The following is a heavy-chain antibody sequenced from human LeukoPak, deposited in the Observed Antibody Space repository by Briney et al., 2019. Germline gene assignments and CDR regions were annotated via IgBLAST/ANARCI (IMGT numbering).Heavy chain of an antibody. V-gene: IGHV3-33*01. CDR1: GFTFSSYG. CDR2: IWYDGSNK. J-gene: IGHJ3*02. D-gene: IGHD4-17*01. Sequence: GGSLRLSCAASGFTFSSYGMHWVRQAPGKGLEWVAVIWYDGSNKYYADSVKGRFTISRDNSKNTLYLQMNSLRAEDTAVYYCAREGRYDAFDIWGQETMVTVSS. CDR3: AREGRYDAFDI.